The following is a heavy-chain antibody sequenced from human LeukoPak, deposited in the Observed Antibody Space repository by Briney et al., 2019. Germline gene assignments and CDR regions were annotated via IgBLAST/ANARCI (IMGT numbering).Heavy chain of an antibody. D-gene: IGHD2-15*01. CDR1: GGSISSYY. J-gene: IGHJ5*02. CDR2: TYYSGST. V-gene: IGHV4-59*01. CDR3: ARAIKCSGGSCYWFDP. Sequence: SETLSLTCTVSGGSISSYYWSWIRQPPGKGLEWIGYTYYSGSTNYNPSLKSRVTISVGTSKNQFSLKLSSVTAADTAVYYCARAIKCSGGSCYWFDPWGQGTLVTVSS.